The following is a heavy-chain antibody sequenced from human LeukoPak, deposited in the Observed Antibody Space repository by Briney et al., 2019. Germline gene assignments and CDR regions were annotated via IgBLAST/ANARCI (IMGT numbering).Heavy chain of an antibody. CDR2: IRYDGSNK. CDR1: GFTFSSYG. V-gene: IGHV3-30*02. J-gene: IGHJ4*02. Sequence: GGSLRLSCAASGFTFSSYGMHWVRQAPGKGLEWVAFIRYDGSNKYYADSVKGRFTISRDNSKNTLYLQMNSLRAEDTAVYYCATELLIAVAGTKLDYWGQGTLVTVSS. D-gene: IGHD6-19*01. CDR3: ATELLIAVAGTKLDY.